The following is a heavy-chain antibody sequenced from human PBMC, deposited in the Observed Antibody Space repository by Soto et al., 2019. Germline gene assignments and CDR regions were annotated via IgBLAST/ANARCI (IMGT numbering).Heavy chain of an antibody. CDR2: ISADGRDT. CDR3: ARVDCGNKVCRKIDY. J-gene: IGHJ4*02. V-gene: IGHV3-23*01. Sequence: GGSLRLSCVASGSTFTSHVMTWVRQAPGKGLEWVSSISADGRDTFYGDPVKGRFTISRDDSKNTVNLQMNNLRIEDTALYFCARVDCGNKVCRKIDYWGQGTLVTVSS. CDR1: GSTFTSHV. D-gene: IGHD2-21*01.